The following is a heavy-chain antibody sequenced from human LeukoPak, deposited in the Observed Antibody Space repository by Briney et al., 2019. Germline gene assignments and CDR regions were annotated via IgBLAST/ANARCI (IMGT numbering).Heavy chain of an antibody. CDR1: GFSFSDYD. CDR3: ARDLGDPKTSALWFGELGGY. V-gene: IGHV3-66*01. D-gene: IGHD3-10*01. J-gene: IGHJ4*02. CDR2: IYSGGST. Sequence: GGSLRLSCAASGFSFSDYDMSWVRQAPGKGLEWVSVIYSGGSTYYADSVKGRFTISRDNSKNTLYLQMNSLRAEDTAVYYCARDLGDPKTSALWFGELGGYWGQGTLVTVSS.